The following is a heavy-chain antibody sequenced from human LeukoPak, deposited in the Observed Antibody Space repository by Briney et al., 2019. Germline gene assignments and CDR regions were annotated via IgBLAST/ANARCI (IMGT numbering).Heavy chain of an antibody. CDR1: GYTFTSYG. V-gene: IGHV1-18*01. J-gene: IGHJ6*02. CDR2: ISAYNGNT. CDR3: ARGGRSLRFLEWFSYYYYGMDV. D-gene: IGHD3-3*01. Sequence: GASVKVSCKASGYTFTSYGISWVRQAPGQGLEWMGWISAYNGNTNYAQKLQGRVTMTTDTSTSTAYMELRSLRSDGTAVYYCARGGRSLRFLEWFSYYYYGMDVWGQGTTVTVSS.